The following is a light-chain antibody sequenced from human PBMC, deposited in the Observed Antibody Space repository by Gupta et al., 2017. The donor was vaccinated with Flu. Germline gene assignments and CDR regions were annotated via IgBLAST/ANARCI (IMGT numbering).Light chain of an antibody. J-gene: IGKJ1*01. V-gene: IGKV3-20*01. CDR3: LQFGSTPRT. CDR1: ESLIYNY. Sequence: EIVLTQSPATLSLSPGESATLSCRASESLIYNYLSWYQQKPGQAPRLLISGASTRAAGVLDRISGGGSGTDYTLTINILDPEDFAVYYCLQFGSTPRTFGQGTKVEI. CDR2: GAS.